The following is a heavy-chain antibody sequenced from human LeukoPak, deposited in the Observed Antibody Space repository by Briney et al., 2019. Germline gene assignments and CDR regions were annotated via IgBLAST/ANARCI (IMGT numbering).Heavy chain of an antibody. V-gene: IGHV4-4*07. CDR1: GGSISSYY. CDR2: IYTSGST. CDR3: ARDFGYCSGGSCFRYYYGMDV. D-gene: IGHD2-15*01. Sequence: SETLSLTCTVSGGSISSYYWSWIQQPAGKGLEWIGRIYTSGSTNYNPSLKSRVTMSVDTSRNQFSLKLSSVTAADTAVYYCARDFGYCSGGSCFRYYYGMDVWGQGTTVTVSS. J-gene: IGHJ6*02.